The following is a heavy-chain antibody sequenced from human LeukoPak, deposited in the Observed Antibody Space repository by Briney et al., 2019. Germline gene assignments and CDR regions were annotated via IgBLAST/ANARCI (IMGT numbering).Heavy chain of an antibody. Sequence: PGGSLRLSCAASGFTFSDYYMSWIRQAPGKGLEWVSYISGSGSTIYYADSVKGRFTISRDNAKNSLYLQMNSLRAEDTAAYYCARGATYYYDSSGYNLRMDVWGQGTTVTVSS. D-gene: IGHD3-22*01. V-gene: IGHV3-11*04. CDR3: ARGATYYYDSSGYNLRMDV. CDR1: GFTFSDYY. J-gene: IGHJ6*02. CDR2: ISGSGSTI.